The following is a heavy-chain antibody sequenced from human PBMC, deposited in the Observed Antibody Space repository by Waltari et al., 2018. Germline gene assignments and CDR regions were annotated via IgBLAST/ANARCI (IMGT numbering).Heavy chain of an antibody. Sequence: EVRLLESGGGLVKPGGSLRLSCEASGFTFSLYNMHWVRQAHGKGPDWVSSMDTTGNHIYDSDPGRGRFTIARDNAQNSLFLQLNSLRGEDTALYYCARVQHCGPGSCYSSAMDVWGQGTAVTVSS. CDR1: GFTFSLYN. V-gene: IGHV3-21*02. CDR2: MDTTGNHI. CDR3: ARVQHCGPGSCYSSAMDV. D-gene: IGHD2-15*01. J-gene: IGHJ6*02.